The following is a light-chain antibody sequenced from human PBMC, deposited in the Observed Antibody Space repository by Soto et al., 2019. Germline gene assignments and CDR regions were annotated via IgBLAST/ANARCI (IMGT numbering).Light chain of an antibody. CDR1: QRVTSN. CDR3: QQYNNWPLT. V-gene: IGKV3-15*01. CDR2: DAS. Sequence: EVVMTQSPATLSVSPGERATLSCRASQRVTSNFAWYQQKPGQAPRLLIYDASTRATGIPARFSGSGSGTEFTLTISSLQSEDFAVYYCQQYNNWPLTFGQGTKVEIK. J-gene: IGKJ1*01.